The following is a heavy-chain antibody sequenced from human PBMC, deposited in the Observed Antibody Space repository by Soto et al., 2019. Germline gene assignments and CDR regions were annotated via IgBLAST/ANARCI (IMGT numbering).Heavy chain of an antibody. V-gene: IGHV3-48*03. CDR2: ISGSGSTI. J-gene: IGHJ6*01. CDR1: VFTFSSYE. Sequence: PWGSLRIACASSVFTFSSYEMNWVRQAPGKGLEWVSYISGSGSTIYYADSVKGRFTISRDNAKNSLYLQMNSLRAEDTAVYYCARDSRMDVWGQGTTVTVSS. CDR3: ARDSRMDV.